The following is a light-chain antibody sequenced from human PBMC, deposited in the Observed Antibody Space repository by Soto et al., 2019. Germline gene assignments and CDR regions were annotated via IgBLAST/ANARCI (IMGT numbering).Light chain of an antibody. J-gene: IGLJ1*01. CDR2: EVS. CDR1: SSDIGVYNY. Sequence: QSALTQPPSASGSPGQSGTISCTGTSSDIGVYNYVSWYQQHPGKAPKLMIYEVSERPSGVPDRFSGSKSGNTASLTVSGLQTEDEADYYCSSYAGSNNLYVFGTGTKLTVL. V-gene: IGLV2-8*01. CDR3: SSYAGSNNLYV.